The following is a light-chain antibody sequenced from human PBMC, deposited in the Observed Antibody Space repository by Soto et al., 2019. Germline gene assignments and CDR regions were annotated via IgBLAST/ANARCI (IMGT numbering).Light chain of an antibody. Sequence: DFQMTQSPSTLSASVGDRVTITCRASQSISSYLAWYQQKPGKAPKVLIYKASSLKSGVPSRFSGSGSETDFTLTISSLQPDDFATYYCQQYNNYPYAFGQGTKLEIK. CDR2: KAS. J-gene: IGKJ2*01. V-gene: IGKV1-5*03. CDR3: QQYNNYPYA. CDR1: QSISSY.